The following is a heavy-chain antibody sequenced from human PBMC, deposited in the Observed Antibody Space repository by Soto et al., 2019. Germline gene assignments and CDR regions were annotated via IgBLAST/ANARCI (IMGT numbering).Heavy chain of an antibody. D-gene: IGHD1-1*01. Sequence: PGGSLRLSCAASGFTFSSYGMHWVRQAPGKGLEWVAVIWYDGSNKYYADSVKGRFIISRDYAKNSLSLQVTSLRAEDTAVYYCARGNAYNSFDYWGQGTLVTVSS. CDR2: IWYDGSNK. CDR3: ARGNAYNSFDY. J-gene: IGHJ4*02. CDR1: GFTFSSYG. V-gene: IGHV3-33*01.